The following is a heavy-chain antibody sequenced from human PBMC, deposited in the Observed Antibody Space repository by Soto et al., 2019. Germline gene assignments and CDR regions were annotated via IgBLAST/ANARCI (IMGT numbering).Heavy chain of an antibody. CDR1: GYTFTGYY. D-gene: IGHD4-4*01. Sequence: ASVKVSCKASGYTFTGYYMHWVRQAPGQGLEWMGWINPNSGGTNYAQKFQGRVTMIRDTSISTAYMELSRLRSDDTAVYYCARVDKGADTVTTIPNWFDPWGQGTLVTVSS. CDR2: INPNSGGT. J-gene: IGHJ5*02. V-gene: IGHV1-2*02. CDR3: ARVDKGADTVTTIPNWFDP.